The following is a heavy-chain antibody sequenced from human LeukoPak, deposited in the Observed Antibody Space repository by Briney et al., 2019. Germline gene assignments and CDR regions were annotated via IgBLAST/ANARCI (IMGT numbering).Heavy chain of an antibody. V-gene: IGHV1-8*01. J-gene: IGHJ5*02. CDR2: MSPNNGHT. Sequence: ASVNVFCKASGYTFSTDGINWVRQAAGRGLEWMGWMSPNNGHTGYAQKFQGRVTMTRDTSINTAYMELSSLTSEDTAVYYCARNPYGTGHFDPWGQGSLVTVSS. CDR1: GYTFSTDG. CDR3: ARNPYGTGHFDP. D-gene: IGHD2-8*02.